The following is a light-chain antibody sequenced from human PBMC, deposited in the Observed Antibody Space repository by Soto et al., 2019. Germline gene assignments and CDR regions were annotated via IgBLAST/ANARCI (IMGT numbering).Light chain of an antibody. CDR3: CSYAGTYTVV. CDR1: SSDVGAYNY. CDR2: DVT. J-gene: IGLJ2*01. Sequence: QSALTQPRSVSGSPGQSVTISCTGTSSDVGAYNYVSWYQQHPGKAPKLVIYDVTKRPSGVPDRFSGSKSGNTASLTISGLQAEDEADYYCCSYAGTYTVVFGGGTQLTVL. V-gene: IGLV2-11*01.